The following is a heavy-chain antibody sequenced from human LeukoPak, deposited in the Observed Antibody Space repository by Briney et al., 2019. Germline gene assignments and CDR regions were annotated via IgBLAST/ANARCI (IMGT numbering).Heavy chain of an antibody. CDR3: ARRLTDYYYYYMDV. J-gene: IGHJ6*03. CDR1: GFTFNNAG. CDR2: INWNGGST. D-gene: IGHD6-19*01. Sequence: GGSLRLSCAVSGFTFNNAGMCWVRQAPGKGLEWLSGINWNGGSTGYAESVKGRFTISRDNAKNSLYLQMNSLRAEDTALYYCARRLTDYYYYYMDVWGKGTTVTVSS. V-gene: IGHV3-20*04.